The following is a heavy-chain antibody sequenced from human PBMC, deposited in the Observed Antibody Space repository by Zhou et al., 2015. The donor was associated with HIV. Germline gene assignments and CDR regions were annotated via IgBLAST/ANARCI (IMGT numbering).Heavy chain of an antibody. V-gene: IGHV1-46*01. CDR3: ARDRPRSGGGTYPYY. Sequence: QVQLEQSGAEVRKPGASVRISCKASGFTLTYFYIHWVRQAPGQGFEWMGVLNPSGTTSYGQKFHGRVSITRDTATSRVDMELSGLTSEDAAVYYCARDRPRSGGGTYPYYWGQGSLVTVSS. CDR1: GFTLTYFY. J-gene: IGHJ4*02. D-gene: IGHD2-15*01. CDR2: LNPSGTT.